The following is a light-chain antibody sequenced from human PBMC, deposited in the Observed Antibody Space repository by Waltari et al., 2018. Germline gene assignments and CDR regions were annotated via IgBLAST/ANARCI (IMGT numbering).Light chain of an antibody. V-gene: IGLV1-40*02. Sequence: QSVLTQSPSVSGAPGQRVTISCIGTNSNIGAFPVHWYQKSPGAAPKLLIYGSSNRPAGVPDRFSGSKSDTSASLVITGLQVEDEGDFYCQSYDNILHGCVFGTGTKVIV. CDR3: QSYDNILHGCV. CDR1: NSNIGAFP. J-gene: IGLJ1*01. CDR2: GSS.